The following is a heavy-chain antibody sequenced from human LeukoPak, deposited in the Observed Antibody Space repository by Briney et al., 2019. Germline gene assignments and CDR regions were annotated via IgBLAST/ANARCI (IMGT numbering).Heavy chain of an antibody. CDR3: ARELSAAAPYYMDV. CDR2: IIPMLRSS. D-gene: IGHD6-25*01. V-gene: IGHV1-69*16. Sequence: SVKVSCKASGGTFGGYTISWVRQAPGQGLEWMGGIIPMLRSSTYAQSFQGRLTITTDESTTTVHMELRSLISEDTAVYYCARELSAAAPYYMDVWGKGTTVTVSS. CDR1: GGTFGGYT. J-gene: IGHJ6*03.